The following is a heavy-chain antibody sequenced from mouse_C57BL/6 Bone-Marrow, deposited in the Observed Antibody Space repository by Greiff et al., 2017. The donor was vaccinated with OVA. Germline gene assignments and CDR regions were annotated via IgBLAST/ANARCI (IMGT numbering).Heavy chain of an antibody. CDR2: IHPSDIDT. Sequence: QVQLQQPGAELVKPGASVKVSCKASGYTFTSYWMHWVKQRPGQGLEWIGRIHPSDIDTNYNQKFKGTATLTVDKSSSTADMQLSSLTSEDSAVYYGAIGDADYWYFDVGGTGTTVTVSS. CDR1: GYTFTSYW. D-gene: IGHD3-3*01. J-gene: IGHJ1*03. CDR3: AIGDADYWYFDV. V-gene: IGHV1-74*01.